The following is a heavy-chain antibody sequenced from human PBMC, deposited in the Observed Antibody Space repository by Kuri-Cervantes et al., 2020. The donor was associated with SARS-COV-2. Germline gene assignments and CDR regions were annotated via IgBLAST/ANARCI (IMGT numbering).Heavy chain of an antibody. V-gene: IGHV3-48*01. CDR1: GFTFDDYA. J-gene: IGHJ3*02. Sequence: GESLKISCAASGFTFDDYAMHWVRQAPGKGLEWVSYISSSSSTIYYADSVKGRFTISRDNAKNSLYLQMNSLRAEDTAVYYCARGYSYGYAVLDAFDIWGQGTMVTVSS. D-gene: IGHD5-18*01. CDR3: ARGYSYGYAVLDAFDI. CDR2: ISSSSSTI.